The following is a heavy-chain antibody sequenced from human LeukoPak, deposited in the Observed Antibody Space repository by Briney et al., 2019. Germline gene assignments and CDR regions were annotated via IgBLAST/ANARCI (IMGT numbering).Heavy chain of an antibody. D-gene: IGHD3-22*01. CDR3: ARAVDPHYYDSSGFDY. CDR2: ISSSGSTT. J-gene: IGHJ4*02. V-gene: IGHV3-48*03. CDR1: GFSFSSYE. Sequence: GGSLRLSCAASGFSFSSYEMNWVRQAPGKGLEWVSYISSSGSTTHYADSVKGRFTISRDNAKNSLYLQMNSLRAEDTAVYYCARAVDPHYYDSSGFDYWGQGTLVTVSS.